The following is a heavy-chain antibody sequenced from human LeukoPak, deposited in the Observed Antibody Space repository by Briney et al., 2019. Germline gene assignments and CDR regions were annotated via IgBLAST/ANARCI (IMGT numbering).Heavy chain of an antibody. Sequence: PGGSLRLSCAASGFTFISYAMSWVRQAPGKGLEWVSAISGSGGSTYYADSVKGRFTISRDNSKNTLYLQMNSLRAEDTAVYYCAKGAGYSSGWLYYFDYWGQGTLVTVSS. CDR1: GFTFISYA. J-gene: IGHJ4*02. CDR2: ISGSGGST. D-gene: IGHD6-19*01. V-gene: IGHV3-23*01. CDR3: AKGAGYSSGWLYYFDY.